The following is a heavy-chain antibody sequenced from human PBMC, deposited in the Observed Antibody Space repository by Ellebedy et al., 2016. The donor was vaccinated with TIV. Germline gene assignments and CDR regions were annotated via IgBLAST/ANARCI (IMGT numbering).Heavy chain of an antibody. J-gene: IGHJ5*02. CDR1: GYSFTSYW. CDR2: IYPGDSDT. D-gene: IGHD1-1*01. V-gene: IGHV5-51*01. Sequence: GESLKISXKGSGYSFTSYWIGWVRQMPGKGLEWMGIIYPGDSDTRYSPSFQGQVTISADKSISTAYLQWSSLKASDTAMYYCARIDWLQSGNDRRIDWFNPWGQGTLVTVSS. CDR3: ARIDWLQSGNDRRIDWFNP.